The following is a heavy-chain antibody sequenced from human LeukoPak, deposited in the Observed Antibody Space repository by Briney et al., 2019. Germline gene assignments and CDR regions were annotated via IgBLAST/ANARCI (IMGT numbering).Heavy chain of an antibody. CDR1: GYSFTSYW. Sequence: GESLKISCNGSGYSFTSYWIGLVRPMPGKGLEWMGIIYPGDSNTRYSPSFQGQVTISADKSISTAYLQWSSLKASDTAMYYCARQSGSYPTEYFQHWGQGTLVTVSS. CDR2: IYPGDSNT. D-gene: IGHD1-26*01. V-gene: IGHV5-51*01. CDR3: ARQSGSYPTEYFQH. J-gene: IGHJ1*01.